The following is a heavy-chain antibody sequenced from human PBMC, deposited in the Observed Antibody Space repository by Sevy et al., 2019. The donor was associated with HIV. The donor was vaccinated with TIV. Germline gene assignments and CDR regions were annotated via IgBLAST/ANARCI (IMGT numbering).Heavy chain of an antibody. CDR1: GYTLNQLS. V-gene: IGHV1-24*01. Sequence: ASVKVSCKVSGYTLNQLSMHWVRQAAGKGLEWMGSFDPEDGETAYAQKFQGRVTMTEDKSMDTAYMELSSLRSEDTAVYYCATTKDYYESSGSPVDYWGQGTLVTVSS. CDR3: ATTKDYYESSGSPVDY. D-gene: IGHD3-22*01. J-gene: IGHJ4*02. CDR2: FDPEDGET.